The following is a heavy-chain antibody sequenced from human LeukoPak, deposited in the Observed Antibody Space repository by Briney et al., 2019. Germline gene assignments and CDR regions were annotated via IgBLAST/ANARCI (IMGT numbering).Heavy chain of an antibody. V-gene: IGHV4-59*01. CDR1: GCSISSYY. CDR3: ARSLYSSSWYEGVAFDY. Sequence: PSETLSLTCTVSGCSISSYYWSWIRQPPGKGLEWIGYIYYSGSTNYNPSLKSRVTISVDTSKNQFSLKLSSVTAADTAVYYCARSLYSSSWYEGVAFDYWGQGTLVTVSS. CDR2: IYYSGST. J-gene: IGHJ4*02. D-gene: IGHD6-13*01.